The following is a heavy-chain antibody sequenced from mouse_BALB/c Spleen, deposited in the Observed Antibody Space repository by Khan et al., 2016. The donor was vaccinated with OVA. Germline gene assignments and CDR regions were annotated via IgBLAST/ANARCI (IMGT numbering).Heavy chain of an antibody. V-gene: IGHV1S136*01. CDR2: IYPFNDDT. Sequence: EVQLQQSGPELVKPGASVKMSCKAAGYTFTSYVMHWVKQKPGLGLEWIGYIYPFNDDTKYNEKFIGKATLTSDKSSSTAYMELSSLTSEDSAGYYCAPVGTYYVSCAYWGQGTLVTVAA. CDR3: APVGTYYVSCAY. CDR1: GYTFTSYV. D-gene: IGHD1-1*01. J-gene: IGHJ3*01.